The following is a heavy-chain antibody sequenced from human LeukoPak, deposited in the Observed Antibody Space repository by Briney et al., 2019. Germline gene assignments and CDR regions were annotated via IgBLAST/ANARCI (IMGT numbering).Heavy chain of an antibody. Sequence: SVKVSCKASGGTFSSYAISWVRQAPGQGLEWMGRIIPILGTANYAQKFQGRVTITADKSTSTAYMELSSLRSEDTAVYYCASARRGENYYDSSGYFDYWGQGTLVTVSS. D-gene: IGHD3-22*01. J-gene: IGHJ4*02. CDR3: ASARRGENYYDSSGYFDY. CDR2: IIPILGTA. CDR1: GGTFSSYA. V-gene: IGHV1-69*04.